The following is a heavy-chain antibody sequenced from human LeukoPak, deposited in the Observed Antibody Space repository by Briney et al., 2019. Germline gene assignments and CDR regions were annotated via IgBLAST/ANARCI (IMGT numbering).Heavy chain of an antibody. D-gene: IGHD6-6*01. CDR3: ARLQGGSSSPEDYYYGMDV. CDR2: IYTSGST. Sequence: SETLSLTCTVSGGSISSYYWSWIRQPAGKGLEWIGRIYTSGSTNYNPSLKSRVTMSVDTSKNQFSLKLSSVTAADTAVYYCARLQGGSSSPEDYYYGMDVWGQGTTVTVSS. V-gene: IGHV4-4*07. J-gene: IGHJ6*02. CDR1: GGSISSYY.